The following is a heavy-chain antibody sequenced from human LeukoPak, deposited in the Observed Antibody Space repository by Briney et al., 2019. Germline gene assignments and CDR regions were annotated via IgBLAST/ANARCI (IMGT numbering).Heavy chain of an antibody. D-gene: IGHD7-27*01. CDR3: ARESYWGSSGKGFDY. V-gene: IGHV3-48*02. CDR2: IDRSSNNI. CDR1: GFIFTDYS. J-gene: IGHJ4*02. Sequence: GGSLRLSCAVSGFIFTDYSMLCVRQAPGKGLEWVSYIDRSSNNIYYPDSVKGRFTISRDNAKNSLYLQMNSLRDEDTAVYYCARESYWGSSGKGFDYWGQGTLVTVSS.